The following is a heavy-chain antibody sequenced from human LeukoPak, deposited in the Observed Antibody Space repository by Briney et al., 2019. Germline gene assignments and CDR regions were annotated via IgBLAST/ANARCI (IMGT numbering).Heavy chain of an antibody. V-gene: IGHV4-38-2*02. CDR1: GYSISSGYY. J-gene: IGHJ4*02. CDR3: ATDLYYYDSRGYPY. Sequence: SETLSLTCTVSGYSISSGYYWGWLRQPPGKGLEWIGSIYHSGSTYYNPSLKSRVTMSVDTSKNQFSLTLSSVTAADTAVYYCATDLYYYDSRGYPYWGQGTLVTVSS. D-gene: IGHD3-22*01. CDR2: IYHSGST.